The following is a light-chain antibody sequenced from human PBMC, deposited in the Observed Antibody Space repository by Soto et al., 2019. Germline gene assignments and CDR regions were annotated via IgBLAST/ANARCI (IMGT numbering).Light chain of an antibody. CDR3: SSYTSKSSLI. CDR2: GNS. CDR1: SSNIGAGYD. V-gene: IGLV1-40*01. J-gene: IGLJ2*01. Sequence: QAVVTQPPSVSGAPGQRVTISCTGSSSNIGAGYDVHWYQQLPGTAPKLLIYGNSNRPSGVPYRFSGSKSGTSASLAITGLQAEDEADYYCSSYTSKSSLIFGGGTKLTVL.